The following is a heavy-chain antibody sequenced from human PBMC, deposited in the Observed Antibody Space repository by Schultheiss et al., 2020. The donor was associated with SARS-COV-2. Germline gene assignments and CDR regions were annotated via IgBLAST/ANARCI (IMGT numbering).Heavy chain of an antibody. CDR2: INSDGSST. CDR1: GFTVRNSD. CDR3: ARDPSSTVVTPGFDY. V-gene: IGHV3-74*01. J-gene: IGHJ4*02. Sequence: GGSLRLSYAASGFTVRNSDMRWVRQAPGKGLEWVSRINSDGSSTSYADYVKGRFTISRDNAKNTLYLQMSSLRAEDTAVYYCARDPSSTVVTPGFDYWGQGTLVTVSS. D-gene: IGHD4-23*01.